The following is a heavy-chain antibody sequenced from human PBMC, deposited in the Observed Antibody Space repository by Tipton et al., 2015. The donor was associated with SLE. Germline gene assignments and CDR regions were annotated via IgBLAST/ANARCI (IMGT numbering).Heavy chain of an antibody. D-gene: IGHD1-14*01. CDR1: GFIVNTHY. CDR3: VRHSASWYKAY. CDR2: ISASSSST. V-gene: IGHV3-66*04. J-gene: IGHJ4*02. Sequence: SLRLSCAVSGFIVNTHYMIWVRQAPGKGLEWVSGISASSSSTYYTDSVKGRFTISRDNSKNTLYLQMNSVRADDAAVYYCVRHSASWYKAYWGQGALVTVSS.